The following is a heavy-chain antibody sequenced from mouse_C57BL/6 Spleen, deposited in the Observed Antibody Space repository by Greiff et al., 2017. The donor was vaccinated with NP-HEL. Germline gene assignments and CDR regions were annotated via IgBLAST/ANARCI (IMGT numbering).Heavy chain of an antibody. D-gene: IGHD2-3*01. CDR2: ISYDGSN. Sequence: EVKLMESGPGLVKPSQSLSLTCSVTGYSITSGYYWNWIRQFPGNKLEWMGYISYDGSNNYNPSLKNRISITRDTSKNQFFLKLNSVTTEDTATYYCARGFYDGLYWGQGTTLTVSS. CDR3: ARGFYDGLY. J-gene: IGHJ2*01. CDR1: GYSITSGYY. V-gene: IGHV3-6*01.